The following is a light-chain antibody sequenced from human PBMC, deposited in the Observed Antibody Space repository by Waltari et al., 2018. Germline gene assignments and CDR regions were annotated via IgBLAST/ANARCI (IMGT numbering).Light chain of an antibody. CDR2: AAS. CDR1: QGISSY. J-gene: IGKJ1*01. V-gene: IGKV1-8*01. CDR3: QQYYSYPWT. Sequence: AIRMTQSPSSLPASTGDRVTITCRASQGISSYLAWCQQKPGKAPKLLIYAASTLQSGVPSRFSGSGSGTDFTLTISCLQSEDFATYYCQQYYSYPWTFGQGTKVEIK.